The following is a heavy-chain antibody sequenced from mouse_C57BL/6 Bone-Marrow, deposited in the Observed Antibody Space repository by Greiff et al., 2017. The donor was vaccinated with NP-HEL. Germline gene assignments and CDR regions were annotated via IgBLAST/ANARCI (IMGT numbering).Heavy chain of an antibody. CDR1: GYAFSSSW. D-gene: IGHD2-4*01. CDR2: IYPGDGDT. Sequence: QVQLQQSGPELVKPGASVKISCKASGYAFSSSWMNWVKQRPGKGLEWIGRIYPGDGDTNYNEKFKGKATLTADKPSSTAYMQLSLLTSEAAAFYFCAAIYYDYDEWGQGTTLTVSS. V-gene: IGHV1-82*01. J-gene: IGHJ2*01. CDR3: AAIYYDYDE.